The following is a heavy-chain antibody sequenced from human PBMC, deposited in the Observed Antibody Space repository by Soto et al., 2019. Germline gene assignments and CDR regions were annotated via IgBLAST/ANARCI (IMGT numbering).Heavy chain of an antibody. CDR1: GGSISSGGYY. CDR2: IYYSGST. V-gene: IGHV4-31*03. D-gene: IGHD3-3*01. Sequence: SETLCLTCTVSGGSISSGGYYWSWIRQHPGKGLEWIGYIYYSGSTYYNPSLKSRVTISVDTSKNQFSLKLSSVTAADTAVYYCARDQYSGAYYDFWSGYIYGMDVWGQGTTVTVSS. CDR3: ARDQYSGAYYDFWSGYIYGMDV. J-gene: IGHJ6*02.